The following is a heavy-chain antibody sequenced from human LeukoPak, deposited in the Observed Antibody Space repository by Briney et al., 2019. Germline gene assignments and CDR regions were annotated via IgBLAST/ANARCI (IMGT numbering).Heavy chain of an antibody. CDR3: ARDVRRLQLSTYFFDF. CDR1: GYVFTSYG. V-gene: IGHV1-18*01. J-gene: IGHJ4*02. Sequence: ASVRVSCKASGYVFTSYGISWVRQAPGQGLEWMGWISSHTGDTMYAQRFQDRVTMTTDISTTTAYLDLRSLRFDDTAVYHCARDVRRLQLSTYFFDFWGQGTLVSVSS. CDR2: ISSHTGDT. D-gene: IGHD4-17*01.